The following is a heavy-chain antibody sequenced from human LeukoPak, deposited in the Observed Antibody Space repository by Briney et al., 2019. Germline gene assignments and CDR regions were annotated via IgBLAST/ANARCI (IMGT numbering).Heavy chain of an antibody. V-gene: IGHV3-30*18. CDR1: GFSFSDYG. Sequence: GRPLRLSCAASGFSFSDYGMYWVRQAPGKGLEWVAVITYDGSKKYYADSVKGRFTISRDNSKNTLYLQMNSLRAEDTAVYYCAKGATEGPCDYWGQGPLVTVSS. J-gene: IGHJ4*02. D-gene: IGHD1-26*01. CDR3: AKGATEGPCDY. CDR2: ITYDGSKK.